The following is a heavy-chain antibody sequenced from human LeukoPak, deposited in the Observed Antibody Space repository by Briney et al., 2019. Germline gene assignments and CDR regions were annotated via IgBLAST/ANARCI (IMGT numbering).Heavy chain of an antibody. CDR2: ISAYNGNT. CDR3: ARNSGYSSSWYPDAFDI. J-gene: IGHJ3*02. D-gene: IGHD6-13*01. Sequence: ASVNVSCKASGYTFTSCGISWVRQAPGQGLEWMGWISAYNGNTNYAQKLQGRVTMTTDTSTSTAYMELRSLRSDDTAVYYCARNSGYSSSWYPDAFDIWGQGTMVSVSS. V-gene: IGHV1-18*01. CDR1: GYTFTSCG.